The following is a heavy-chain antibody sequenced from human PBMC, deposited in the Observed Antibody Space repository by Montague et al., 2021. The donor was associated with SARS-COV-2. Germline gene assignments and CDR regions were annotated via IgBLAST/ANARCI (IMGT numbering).Heavy chain of an antibody. V-gene: IGHV4-39*07. D-gene: IGHD3-16*01. J-gene: IGHJ4*02. CDR2: IYYSGST. CDR3: ARAPFTSTFGGVITRLWGYCIDD. Sequence: SETLSLTCTVSGGSISSSSYYWGWIRQPPGKGLEWIGSIYYSGSTYYNPSLKSRVTISVDTSKNQFSLKLSSVTAADTAAYYCARAPFTSTFGGVITRLWGYCIDDWGQGTLVTVSS. CDR1: GGSISSSSYY.